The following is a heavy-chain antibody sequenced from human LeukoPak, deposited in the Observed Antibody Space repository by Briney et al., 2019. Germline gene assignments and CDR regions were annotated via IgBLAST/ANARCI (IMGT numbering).Heavy chain of an antibody. CDR3: AGHTLGTYNWFDP. J-gene: IGHJ5*02. CDR2: IYYSGST. V-gene: IGHV4-59*05. D-gene: IGHD2-2*02. Sequence: SETLSLTCTVSGGSISSYYWSCIRQPPGKGLEWIGSIYYSGSTYYNPSLKSRVTISIDTSKNQFSLNLNSVTAADTAVYYCAGHTLGTYNWFDPWGQRTLVTVSS. CDR1: GGSISSYY.